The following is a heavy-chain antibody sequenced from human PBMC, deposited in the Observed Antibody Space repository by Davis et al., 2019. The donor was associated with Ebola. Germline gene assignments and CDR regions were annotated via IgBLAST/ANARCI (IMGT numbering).Heavy chain of an antibody. D-gene: IGHD6-19*01. CDR1: GFSFSSYW. CDR2: IKQDGSEK. V-gene: IGHV3-7*01. Sequence: GESLKISCAASGFSFSSYWMSWVRQAPGKGLEWVANIKQDGSEKYYVDSVKGRFTISRDNAKNSLYLQMNSLRAEDTAVYYCTSEGGGSSGWYRVEGGDYWGQGTLVTVSS. CDR3: TSEGGGSSGWYRVEGGDY. J-gene: IGHJ4*02.